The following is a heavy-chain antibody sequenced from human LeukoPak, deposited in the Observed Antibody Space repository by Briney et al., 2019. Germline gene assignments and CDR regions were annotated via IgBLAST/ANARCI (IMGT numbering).Heavy chain of an antibody. D-gene: IGHD3-10*01. J-gene: IGHJ4*02. CDR1: GGSISRSSYY. CDR3: ARDAGNTYYYGSGSSTALDY. Sequence: SETLSLTCTVSGGSISRSSYYWGCIRQPPGKGLEWIGSIYYSGSTYYNPSLKSRVTISVDTSKNQFSLKLSSVTAADTAVYYCARDAGNTYYYGSGSSTALDYWGQGTLVTVSS. V-gene: IGHV4-39*07. CDR2: IYYSGST.